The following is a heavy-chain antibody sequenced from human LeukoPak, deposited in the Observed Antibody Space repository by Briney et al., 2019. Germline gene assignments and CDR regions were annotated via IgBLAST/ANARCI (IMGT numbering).Heavy chain of an antibody. CDR2: ISYDGSNK. V-gene: IGHV3-30*18. CDR1: GFTFSSYG. J-gene: IGHJ4*02. CDR3: AKDRGSGWCTFGY. D-gene: IGHD6-19*01. Sequence: GRSLRLSCAASGFTFSSYGMHWVRQAPGKGLEWVAVISYDGSNKYYADSVKGRFTISRDNSKNTLYLQMNSLRAEDTAVYYCAKDRGSGWCTFGYWGQGTLVTVSS.